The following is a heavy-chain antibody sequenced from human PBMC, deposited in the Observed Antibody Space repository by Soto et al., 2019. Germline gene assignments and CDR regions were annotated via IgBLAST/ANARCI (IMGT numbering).Heavy chain of an antibody. Sequence: PSETLSLTCTVSGGSISSYYWSWIRQPPGKGLEWIGYIYYSGSTNYNPSLKSRVTISVDTSKNQFSLKLSSVTAADTAVYYCARLPGLMVRGVVYYYYGMDVWGQGTTVTVSS. J-gene: IGHJ6*02. CDR3: ARLPGLMVRGVVYYYYGMDV. D-gene: IGHD3-10*01. CDR2: IYYSGST. V-gene: IGHV4-59*08. CDR1: GGSISSYY.